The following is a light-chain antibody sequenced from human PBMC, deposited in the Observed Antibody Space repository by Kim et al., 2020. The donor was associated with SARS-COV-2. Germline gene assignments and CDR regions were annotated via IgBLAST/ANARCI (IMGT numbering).Light chain of an antibody. CDR3: QQYNNWPLYT. Sequence: VSPGERATLSCRASQSVRSNLAWYQQKPGQAPRLLIYGASTRATGIPARFSGSGSGTEFTLTISSLQSEDFAVYYCQQYNNWPLYTFGQGTKLEIK. V-gene: IGKV3-15*01. CDR1: QSVRSN. J-gene: IGKJ2*01. CDR2: GAS.